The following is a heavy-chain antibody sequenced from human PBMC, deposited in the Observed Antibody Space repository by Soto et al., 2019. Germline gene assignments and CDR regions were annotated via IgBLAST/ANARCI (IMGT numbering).Heavy chain of an antibody. Sequence: SETLSLTCTVSGGSISSGGYYWSWIRQHPGKGLEWIGYIYYSGSTYYNPSLKSRVTISVDTSKNQFSLKLSSVTAADTAVYYCARDQIASYYGDSPYGMDVWGQGTLVTVSS. D-gene: IGHD4-17*01. CDR2: IYYSGST. V-gene: IGHV4-31*03. CDR1: GGSISSGGYY. J-gene: IGHJ6*02. CDR3: ARDQIASYYGDSPYGMDV.